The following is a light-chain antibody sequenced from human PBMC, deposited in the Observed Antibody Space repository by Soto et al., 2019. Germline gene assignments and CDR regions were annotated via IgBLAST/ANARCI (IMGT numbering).Light chain of an antibody. J-gene: IGKJ1*01. CDR3: LQDHNYPRT. CDR2: GAS. CDR1: EDIRKE. Sequence: AIQMTQSPSSLSASVGDRVTITCRASEDIRKELSWYQQKPGKAPNVLIYGASSSQSGVPSRFSGSGSGTDFTLTISSLQTEDFATYYCLQDHNYPRTFGQGTKVEVK. V-gene: IGKV1-6*01.